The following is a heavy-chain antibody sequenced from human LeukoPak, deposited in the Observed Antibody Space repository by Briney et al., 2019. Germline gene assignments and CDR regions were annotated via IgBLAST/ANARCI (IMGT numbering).Heavy chain of an antibody. D-gene: IGHD3-22*01. Sequence: GGSLRLSCTASGFTFTDYYMSWIRLAPGKGLEWVSYITTRSSYTIYADSVKGRFTISRDNAKNSLFLQMDGLRAEDTAIYYCARDETYDYESNGYLDFWGQGTVVTVSS. CDR2: ITTRSSYT. CDR1: GFTFTDYY. J-gene: IGHJ4*02. V-gene: IGHV3-11*06. CDR3: ARDETYDYESNGYLDF.